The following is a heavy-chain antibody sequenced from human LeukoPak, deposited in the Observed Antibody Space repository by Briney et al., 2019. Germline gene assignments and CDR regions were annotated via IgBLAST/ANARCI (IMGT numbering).Heavy chain of an antibody. V-gene: IGHV1-69*04. CDR1: GGTFSSYA. CDR3: ARVPFKLGLLPDRMDFDY. D-gene: IGHD2-15*01. J-gene: IGHJ4*02. Sequence: EASVKVSCKASGGTFSSYAISWVRQAPGQGLEWMGRIIPILGIANYAQKFQGRVAITADKSTSTAYMELRSLRSEDTAVYYCARVPFKLGLLPDRMDFDYWGQGTLVTVSS. CDR2: IIPILGIA.